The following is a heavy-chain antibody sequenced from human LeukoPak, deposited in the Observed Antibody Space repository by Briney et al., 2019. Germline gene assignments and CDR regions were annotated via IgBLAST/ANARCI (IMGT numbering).Heavy chain of an antibody. CDR1: GGSFSGYY. Sequence: SETLSLTCAVYGGSFSGYYWSWTRQPPGKGLEWIGEINHSGSTNYNPSLKSRVTISVDTSKNQFSLKLSSVTAADTAVYYCARGHGDYFDYWGQGTLVTVSS. CDR3: ARGHGDYFDY. CDR2: INHSGST. V-gene: IGHV4-34*01. D-gene: IGHD4-17*01. J-gene: IGHJ4*02.